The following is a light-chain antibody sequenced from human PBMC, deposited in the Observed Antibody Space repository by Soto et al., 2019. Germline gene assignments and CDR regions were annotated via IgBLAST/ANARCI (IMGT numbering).Light chain of an antibody. CDR3: QQYNSYPAYT. J-gene: IGKJ2*01. CDR1: QSISSW. Sequence: DIQMTQSPSTLSASVGDRVTITCRASQSISSWLAWYQQKPGKATKLLIYKASSLESGVPSRFSGSGSGTEFTLTISSLQPDDFATYYCQQYNSYPAYTFGQGTKLEIK. V-gene: IGKV1-5*03. CDR2: KAS.